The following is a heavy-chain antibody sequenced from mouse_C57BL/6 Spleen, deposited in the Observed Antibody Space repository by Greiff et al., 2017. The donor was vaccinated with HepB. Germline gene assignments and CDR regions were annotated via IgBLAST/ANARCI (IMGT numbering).Heavy chain of an antibody. CDR3: DRGAAQAPFAY. CDR1: GFNIKDDY. Sequence: EVQLQQSGAELVRPGASVKLSCTASGFNIKDDYMHWVKQRPEQGLEWIGWIDPDNGDTEYASKFQGKATITADPSSNTAYLQLSSLTSEDTAVYYCDRGAAQAPFAYWGQGTLVTVSA. D-gene: IGHD3-2*02. CDR2: IDPDNGDT. V-gene: IGHV14-4*01. J-gene: IGHJ3*01.